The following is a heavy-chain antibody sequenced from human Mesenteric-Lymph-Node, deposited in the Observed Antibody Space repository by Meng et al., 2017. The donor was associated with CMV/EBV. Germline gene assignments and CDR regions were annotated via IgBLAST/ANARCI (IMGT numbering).Heavy chain of an antibody. CDR1: GYTFTGYY. D-gene: IGHD3-22*01. CDR3: ARALSSGSSDY. V-gene: IGHV1-2*04. J-gene: IGHJ4*02. CDR2: INPNSGGT. Sequence: SCKASGYTFTGYYMQWVRQAPGQGLEWMGWINPNSGGTNYAQKFQGWVTMTRDTSISTAYMELSRLRSDDTAVYYCARALSSGSSDYWGQGTLVTVSS.